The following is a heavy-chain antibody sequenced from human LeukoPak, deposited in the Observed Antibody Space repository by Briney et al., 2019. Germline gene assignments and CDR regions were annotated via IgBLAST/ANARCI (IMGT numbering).Heavy chain of an antibody. V-gene: IGHV4-34*01. Sequence: SETLSLTCAVCGGSFSGYYWSWIRQPPGKGLEWIGEINHSGSTNYNPSLKSRVTISVDTSKNQFSLKLSSVTAADTAVYYCARVGQVLRFSVLDYWGQGTLVTVSS. CDR2: INHSGST. CDR1: GGSFSGYY. D-gene: IGHD3-3*01. CDR3: ARVGQVLRFSVLDY. J-gene: IGHJ4*02.